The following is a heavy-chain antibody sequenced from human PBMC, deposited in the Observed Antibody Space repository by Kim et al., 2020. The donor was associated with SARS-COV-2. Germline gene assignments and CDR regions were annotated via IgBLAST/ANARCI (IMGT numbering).Heavy chain of an antibody. V-gene: IGHV4-34*01. CDR3: ARRAPDYYDILTGFSVGGMDV. CDR1: GGSFSGYY. J-gene: IGHJ6*02. Sequence: SETLSLTCAVYGGSFSGYYWSWIRQPPGKGLEWIGEINHSGSTNYNPSLKSRVTISVDTSKNQFSLKLSSVTAADTAVCYCARRAPDYYDILTGFSVGGMDVWGQGTTVTVSS. D-gene: IGHD3-9*01. CDR2: INHSGST.